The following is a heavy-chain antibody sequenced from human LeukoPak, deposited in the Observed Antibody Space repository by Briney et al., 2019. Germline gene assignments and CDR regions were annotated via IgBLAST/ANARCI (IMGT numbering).Heavy chain of an antibody. D-gene: IGHD3-22*01. CDR1: GFTFSSYS. V-gene: IGHV3-21*01. J-gene: IGHJ4*02. CDR3: ARDPAYYYDGSGYYYVPY. CDR2: ISSSSSYI. Sequence: GGSLRLSCAASGFTFSSYSMNWVRQAPGKGLEWVSSISSSSSYIYYADSVKGRFTISRDNAKNSLYLQMNSLRAEDTAVYYYARDPAYYYDGSGYYYVPYWGQGTLVTVSS.